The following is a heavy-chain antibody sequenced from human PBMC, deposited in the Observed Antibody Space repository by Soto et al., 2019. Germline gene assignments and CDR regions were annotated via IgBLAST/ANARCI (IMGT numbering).Heavy chain of an antibody. CDR2: IYYSGST. D-gene: IGHD3-22*01. J-gene: IGHJ5*02. Sequence: SATLSLTCTVSGGSISSYYWSWIRQPPGKGLEWIGYIYYSGSTNYNPSLKSRVTISVDTSKNQFSLKLSSVTAADTAVYYCARVITMIVNNWFDPWGQGTLVTVSS. CDR1: GGSISSYY. CDR3: ARVITMIVNNWFDP. V-gene: IGHV4-59*01.